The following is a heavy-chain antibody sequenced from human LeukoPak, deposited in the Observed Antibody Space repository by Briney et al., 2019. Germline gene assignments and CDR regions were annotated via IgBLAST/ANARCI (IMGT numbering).Heavy chain of an antibody. Sequence: GASVKVSCKASGNMVTGYHVHWVRQAPGQGLEWMGWINPKTGDTNYAQNFQGRVTMTRDTSISTVYMELSGLRSDGTAMYYCARDRGDFYTSGSLFDPWGQGTLVTVSS. V-gene: IGHV1-2*02. CDR3: ARDRGDFYTSGSLFDP. CDR2: INPKTGDT. D-gene: IGHD3-10*01. CDR1: GNMVTGYH. J-gene: IGHJ5*02.